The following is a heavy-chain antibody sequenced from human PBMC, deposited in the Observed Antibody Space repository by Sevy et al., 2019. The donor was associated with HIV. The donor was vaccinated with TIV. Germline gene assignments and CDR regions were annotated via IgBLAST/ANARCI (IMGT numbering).Heavy chain of an antibody. J-gene: IGHJ4*02. Sequence: GGCLRLSCAASGFTFSSYWMSWVRQAPGKGLEWVANIKQDGSEKYYVDSVKGRFTISRDNAKNSLYLQMNSLRAEDTAVYYCARINGYYDSSGSFDYWGQGTLVTVSS. D-gene: IGHD3-22*01. CDR2: IKQDGSEK. V-gene: IGHV3-7*01. CDR3: ARINGYYDSSGSFDY. CDR1: GFTFSSYW.